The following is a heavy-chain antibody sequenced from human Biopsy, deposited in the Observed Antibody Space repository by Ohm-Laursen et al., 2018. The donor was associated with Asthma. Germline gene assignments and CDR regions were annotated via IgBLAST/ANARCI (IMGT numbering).Heavy chain of an antibody. D-gene: IGHD2-2*01. Sequence: GPSESASYHPPAGTFNTYFIGWARHHPGQGSGWQGGINSVFRTTTYTQKFQDRVTITADDSTSAVYMELSSLRSEDTAVYYCARKAGSCISRTCYSLDFWGQGTLVTVSS. J-gene: IGHJ4*02. CDR2: INSVFRTT. CDR3: ARKAGSCISRTCYSLDF. CDR1: AGTFNTYF. V-gene: IGHV1-69*13.